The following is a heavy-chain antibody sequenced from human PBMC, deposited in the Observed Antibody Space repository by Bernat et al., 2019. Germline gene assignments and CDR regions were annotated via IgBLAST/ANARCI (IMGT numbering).Heavy chain of an antibody. CDR1: GFTFSSYA. V-gene: IGHV3-23*01. CDR3: TTLLLQYESVDY. J-gene: IGHJ4*02. D-gene: IGHD4-11*01. Sequence: EVQLLESGGGLVQPGGSLRLSCAASGFTFSSYAMSWARQAPGKGLEWVSAISGSGGSTYYADSVKGRFTISRDNSKNTLYLQMNSLRAEDTAVYYCTTLLLQYESVDYWGQGTLVTVSS. CDR2: ISGSGGST.